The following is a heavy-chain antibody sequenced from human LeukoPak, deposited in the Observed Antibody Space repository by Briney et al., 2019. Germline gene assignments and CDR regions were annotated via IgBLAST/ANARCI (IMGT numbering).Heavy chain of an antibody. J-gene: IGHJ4*02. D-gene: IGHD1-26*01. CDR1: GGYFSGYY. V-gene: IGHV4-34*01. CDR3: ARGRRPVGGKRYFDF. CDR2: INHSGSS. Sequence: PSETLSLTSAVSGGYFSGYYWTWTRHPPGNGQEWIRKINHSGSSNYNPSLKGRVTISVDTPENQFSLKLRYVNAADTAVYYCARGRRPVGGKRYFDFWGQGTLVTGYS.